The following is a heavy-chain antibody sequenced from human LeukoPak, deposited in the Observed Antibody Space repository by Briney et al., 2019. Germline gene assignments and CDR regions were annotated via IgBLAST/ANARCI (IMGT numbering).Heavy chain of an antibody. CDR2: IYYSGTT. D-gene: IGHD6-19*01. V-gene: IGHV4-39*01. Sequence: KPSETLSLTCTVSGGSISSGSYYWYWIRQPPGKGLEWIGGIYYSGTTYCNPSLKSRVTMSVDTSKNQFSLKLNSVTAADTAVYYCATRYTSGWAIAYWGRGTLVTVSS. J-gene: IGHJ4*02. CDR3: ATRYTSGWAIAY. CDR1: GGSISSGSYY.